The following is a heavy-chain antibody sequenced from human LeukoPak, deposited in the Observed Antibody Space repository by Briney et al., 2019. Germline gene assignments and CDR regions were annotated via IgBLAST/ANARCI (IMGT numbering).Heavy chain of an antibody. CDR2: IYTGGGT. Sequence: GGSLRLACAASGFTVSSNYMSWVRQAPGKGLEWVSVIYTGGGTYYTDSVKGRFIISRDNSKNTLFLQMNSLRVDDTAVYYCARGPHISAGGAPFDYWGQGTLVTVSS. CDR1: GFTVSSNY. J-gene: IGHJ4*02. V-gene: IGHV3-53*01. D-gene: IGHD6-13*01. CDR3: ARGPHISAGGAPFDY.